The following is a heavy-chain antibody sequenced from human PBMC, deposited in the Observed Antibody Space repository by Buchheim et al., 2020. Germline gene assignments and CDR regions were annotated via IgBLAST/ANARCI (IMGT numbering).Heavy chain of an antibody. Sequence: QVQLVQSGAEAKKPGSSVKVSCKASGGTFSSYGVTWVRQAPGLGLEWMGRTIPLFATTNYAQKFQGRVTITADESKSTVYMELSSLRSEDTAVYYCARGGTASRNWFDPWGQGTL. CDR3: ARGGTASRNWFDP. CDR2: TIPLFATT. D-gene: IGHD1/OR15-1a*01. V-gene: IGHV1-69*01. CDR1: GGTFSSYG. J-gene: IGHJ5*02.